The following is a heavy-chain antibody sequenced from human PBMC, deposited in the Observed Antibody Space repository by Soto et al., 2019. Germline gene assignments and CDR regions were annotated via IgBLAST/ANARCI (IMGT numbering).Heavy chain of an antibody. V-gene: IGHV4-31*03. CDR2: IYYSGST. Sequence: SETLSLTCTVSGVSISSRGFYWTWIRQHPGKGLEWIGYIYYSGSTYYNPSLKSRVTISPDTSKNQFSLKLDSVTAADTAVYYCARAYSSWYWDYWGQGTLVTVSS. J-gene: IGHJ4*02. D-gene: IGHD6-13*01. CDR1: GVSISSRGFY. CDR3: ARAYSSWYWDY.